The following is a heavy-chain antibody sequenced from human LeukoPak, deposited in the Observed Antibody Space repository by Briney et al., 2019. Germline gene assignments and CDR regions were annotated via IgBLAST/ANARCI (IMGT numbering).Heavy chain of an antibody. V-gene: IGHV3-48*03. CDR3: ARETARSYSMDV. Sequence: GGSLRLSCAASGFTFSSYAMHWVRQAPGKGLEWVSYISSSGSAIYYADSVKGRFTISRDNAKNSLYLQMNSLRAEDTAVYYCARETARSYSMDVWGRGTTVTISS. CDR1: GFTFSSYA. CDR2: ISSSGSAI. J-gene: IGHJ6*03.